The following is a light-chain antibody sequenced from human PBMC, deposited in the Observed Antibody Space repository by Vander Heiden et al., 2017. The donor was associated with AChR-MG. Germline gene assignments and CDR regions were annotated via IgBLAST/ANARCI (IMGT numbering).Light chain of an antibody. J-gene: IGLJ2*01. CDR3: QAWDSSTVV. CDR2: QDN. Sequence: SYELTQPPSVSVSPGQTASITCSGDKLGDKYACWYQQKPGQSPVLVIYQDNKRPSGIPERFSGSNSGNTATLTISGTQAMDEADYYCQAWDSSTVVVGGWTKLTAL. V-gene: IGLV3-1*01. CDR1: KLGDKY.